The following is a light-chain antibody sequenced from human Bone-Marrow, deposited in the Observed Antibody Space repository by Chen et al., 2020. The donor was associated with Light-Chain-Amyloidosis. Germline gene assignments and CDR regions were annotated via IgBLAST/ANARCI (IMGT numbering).Light chain of an antibody. V-gene: IGLV1-44*01. CDR1: TSNVGSNS. Sequence: QSVLTQSPSASGPPGQRVTMSFSGSTSNVGSNSVNWYQQVPVTAPKLLIDSKNQRPSGVPDRFSGSKSGTSASLAISGLQSEDEAVYYCAAWDDSVNGYVFGAGTKVTVL. J-gene: IGLJ1*01. CDR2: SKN. CDR3: AAWDDSVNGYV.